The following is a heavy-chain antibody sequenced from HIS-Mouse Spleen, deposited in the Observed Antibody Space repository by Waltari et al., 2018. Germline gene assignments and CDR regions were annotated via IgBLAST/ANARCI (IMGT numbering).Heavy chain of an antibody. CDR1: GCTFSSYA. J-gene: IGHJ5*02. CDR2: ISYDGSNK. D-gene: IGHD1-26*01. Sequence: VQLVGSGGGVVQPGRSLILSCASSGCTFSSYAVHCVRQAPGKGMEWVSVISYDGSNKYYADSVKGRFTISRDNSKNTLYLQMNSLRAEDTAVYYCARDVGVGATKGPWGQGTLVTVSS. V-gene: IGHV3-30*04. CDR3: ARDVGVGATKGP.